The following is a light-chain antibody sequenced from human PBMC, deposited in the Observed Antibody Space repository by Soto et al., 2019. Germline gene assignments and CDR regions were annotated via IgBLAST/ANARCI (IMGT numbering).Light chain of an antibody. CDR2: DAS. CDR1: QDISNY. CDR3: QQYDNLPIT. V-gene: IGKV1-33*01. Sequence: DIQMTQSPSSLSASVGDRVTITCQASQDISNYLNWYQQKPGKAPKLLIYDASNLETGVPSRFSGSGSWTDFNFTISSLQPEAIATYYCQQYDNLPITFGGGTKVEIK. J-gene: IGKJ4*01.